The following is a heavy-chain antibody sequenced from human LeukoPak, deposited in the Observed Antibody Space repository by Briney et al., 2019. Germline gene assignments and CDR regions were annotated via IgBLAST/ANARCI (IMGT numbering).Heavy chain of an antibody. CDR2: INHNGNVN. V-gene: IGHV3-7*03. D-gene: IGHD3-16*01. J-gene: IGHJ6*02. CDR3: ARGGGLDV. CDR1: GFTFSSYW. Sequence: GGSLRLSCAASGFTFSSYWMNWARQAPGKGLEWVASINHNGNVNYYVDSVKGRFTISRVNAKNSLYLQMSNLRAEDTAVYFCARGGGLDVWGQGATVTVSS.